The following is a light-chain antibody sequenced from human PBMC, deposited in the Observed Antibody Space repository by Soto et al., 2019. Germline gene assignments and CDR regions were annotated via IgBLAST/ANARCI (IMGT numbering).Light chain of an antibody. V-gene: IGLV2-23*01. CDR3: CSYAGSSTYV. CDR2: EGS. Sequence: QSALTQPASVSGSPGQSITISCTGTSSDVGSYNLVSRYQQHPGKAPKLTIYEGSERPSGVSNRFSGSKSGNTASLTISGLQAEDEADYYCCSYAGSSTYVFGTGTKLTVL. CDR1: SSDVGSYNL. J-gene: IGLJ1*01.